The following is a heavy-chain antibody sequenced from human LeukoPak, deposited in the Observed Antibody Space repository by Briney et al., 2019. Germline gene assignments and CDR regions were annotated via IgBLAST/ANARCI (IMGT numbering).Heavy chain of an antibody. J-gene: IGHJ4*01. CDR1: GFTFSTSW. V-gene: IGHV3-74*01. Sequence: PGGSLRLSCATSGFTFSTSWMHWVRQAPGKGLVWVSRINTDGNTRDYADSVKGRFTISRDNAKNTLYLQMNSLRAEDTAVYYCVRDMGYYDKVWGQEPWSPSPQ. CDR3: VRDMGYYDKV. CDR2: INTDGNTR. D-gene: IGHD3-22*01.